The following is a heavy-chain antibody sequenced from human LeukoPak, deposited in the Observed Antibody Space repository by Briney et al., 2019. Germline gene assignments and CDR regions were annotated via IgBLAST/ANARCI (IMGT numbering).Heavy chain of an antibody. J-gene: IGHJ3*02. D-gene: IGHD3-22*01. Sequence: ASVKVSCKASGYTFTGYYVHWVRQAPGQGLEWMGWINPNSGGTNYAQKFQGRVTMTRDTSISTAYMELSRLRSDDTAVYYCGQYYYDSSGYYDAFGIWGQGTMVTVSS. CDR1: GYTFTGYY. V-gene: IGHV1-2*02. CDR3: GQYYYDSSGYYDAFGI. CDR2: INPNSGGT.